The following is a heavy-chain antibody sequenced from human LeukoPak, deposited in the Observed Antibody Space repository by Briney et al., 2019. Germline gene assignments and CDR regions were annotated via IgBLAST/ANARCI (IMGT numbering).Heavy chain of an antibody. CDR3: ARDQGFSYYYYYMDV. V-gene: IGHV3-48*03. CDR2: ISSSGSTI. D-gene: IGHD3-3*01. CDR1: GFTFSSYE. Sequence: SGGSLRLSCAASGFTFSSYEMHWVRQAPGKGLEWVSYISSSGSTIYYADSVKGRFTISRDNAKNSLYLQMNSLRAEDTAVYYCARDQGFSYYYYYMDVWGKGTTVTVSS. J-gene: IGHJ6*03.